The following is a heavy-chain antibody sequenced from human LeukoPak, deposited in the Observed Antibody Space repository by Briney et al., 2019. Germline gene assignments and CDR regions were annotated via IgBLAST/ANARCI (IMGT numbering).Heavy chain of an antibody. CDR1: GGSISSYY. J-gene: IGHJ4*02. V-gene: IGHV4-59*01. CDR3: ARAIAVAGNFDY. D-gene: IGHD6-19*01. CDR2: IYYSGST. Sequence: PSETLSLTRTVSGGSISSYYWSWIRQPPGKGLEWIGYIYYSGSTNYNPSLKSRVTISVDTSKNQFSLKLSSVTAADTAVYYCARAIAVAGNFDYWGQGTLVTVSS.